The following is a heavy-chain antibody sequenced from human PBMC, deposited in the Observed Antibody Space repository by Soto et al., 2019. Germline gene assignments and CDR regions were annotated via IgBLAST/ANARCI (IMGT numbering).Heavy chain of an antibody. J-gene: IGHJ4*02. Sequence: SVKVSCKASGGTFNSYAISWVRQAPGQGLEWMGGIIPIFGTANYAQKFQGRVTITADESTSTAYMELSSLRSEDTAVYYCARGWSYDIWTGYSFWGQGTLVTVSS. CDR3: ARGWSYDIWTGYSF. D-gene: IGHD3-9*01. V-gene: IGHV1-69*13. CDR1: GGTFNSYA. CDR2: IIPIFGTA.